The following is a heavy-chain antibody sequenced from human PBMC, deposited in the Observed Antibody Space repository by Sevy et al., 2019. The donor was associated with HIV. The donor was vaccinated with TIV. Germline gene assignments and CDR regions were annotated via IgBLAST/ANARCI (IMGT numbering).Heavy chain of an antibody. V-gene: IGHV3-74*01. Sequence: GGSLRLSCVGSGFTFNSFWMHWVRQAPGKGLVWVSHINSDGSTTDYADSVKGRFTSSRDNAKNTLYLQMNSLRFEDTAVYYCASWGGILAAAGGCWGRGTLVTVSS. CDR3: ASWGGILAAAGGC. D-gene: IGHD6-13*01. CDR1: GFTFNSFW. CDR2: INSDGSTT. J-gene: IGHJ4*02.